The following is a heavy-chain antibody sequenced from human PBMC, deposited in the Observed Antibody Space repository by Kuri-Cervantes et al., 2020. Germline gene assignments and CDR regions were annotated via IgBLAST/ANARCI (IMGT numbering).Heavy chain of an antibody. Sequence: GGSLRLSCAASGFTFSSYSMNWVRQAPGKGLEWVSSISSSSSYIYYADSVKGRFTISRDNAKNSLCLQMNSLRAEDTAVYYCARDGLIPNYYDSSGYSLWSAFDIWGQGTMVTVSS. CDR2: ISSSSSYI. D-gene: IGHD3-22*01. J-gene: IGHJ3*02. CDR1: GFTFSSYS. V-gene: IGHV3-21*01. CDR3: ARDGLIPNYYDSSGYSLWSAFDI.